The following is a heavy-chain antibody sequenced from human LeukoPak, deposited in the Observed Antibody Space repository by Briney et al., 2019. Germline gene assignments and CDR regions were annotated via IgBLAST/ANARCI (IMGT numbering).Heavy chain of an antibody. CDR3: AREVGAKPLSLMDV. Sequence: TVKVSCKASGGTFSSYAISWVRQAPGQGLEWMGRIIPILGIANYAQKFQGRVTITADKSTSTAYMELSSLRSEDTAVYYCAREVGAKPLSLMDVWGQGTTVTVSS. J-gene: IGHJ6*02. D-gene: IGHD1-26*01. V-gene: IGHV1-69*04. CDR2: IIPILGIA. CDR1: GGTFSSYA.